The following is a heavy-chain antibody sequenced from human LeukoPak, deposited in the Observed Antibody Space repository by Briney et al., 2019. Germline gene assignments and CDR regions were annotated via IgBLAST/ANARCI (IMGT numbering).Heavy chain of an antibody. V-gene: IGHV4-59*01. D-gene: IGHD6-19*01. CDR1: GGSISSYS. CDR2: IYYSGST. J-gene: IGHJ4*02. CDR3: ARGKIAVAGIGDY. Sequence: SETLSLTCPSPGGSISSYSWSWIRQPPGKGLNWIGYIYYSGSTNYNPSLKSRVTISVDTSKNQFSLKLSSVTAADTAVYYCARGKIAVAGIGDYWGQGTLVTVSS.